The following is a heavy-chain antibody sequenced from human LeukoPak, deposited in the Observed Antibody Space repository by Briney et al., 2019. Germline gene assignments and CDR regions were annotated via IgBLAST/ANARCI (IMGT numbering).Heavy chain of an antibody. CDR2: IIPIFGTA. V-gene: IGHV1-69*13. Sequence: SVKVSCKASGGTFSSYAISWVRQAPGQGLEWMGGIIPIFGTANYAQKFQGRVTITADESTSTAYMELSSLRSEDTAVHYCARIVSGSYGAFDIWGQGTMVTVSS. CDR3: ARIVSGSYGAFDI. D-gene: IGHD1-26*01. J-gene: IGHJ3*02. CDR1: GGTFSSYA.